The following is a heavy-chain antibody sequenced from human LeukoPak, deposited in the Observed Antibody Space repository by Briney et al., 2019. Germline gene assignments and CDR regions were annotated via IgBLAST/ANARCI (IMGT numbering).Heavy chain of an antibody. V-gene: IGHV1-3*01. Sequence: ASVKVSCKASGYTFTSYAMHWVRQAPGQRLEWMGWINAGNGNTKYSQKFQGRVTITRDTSASTAYMELSSLRSEDTAVYYCASIAAAAPYYYYGMDVWGQGTTVTVSS. J-gene: IGHJ6*02. CDR3: ASIAAAAPYYYYGMDV. D-gene: IGHD6-13*01. CDR1: GYTFTSYA. CDR2: INAGNGNT.